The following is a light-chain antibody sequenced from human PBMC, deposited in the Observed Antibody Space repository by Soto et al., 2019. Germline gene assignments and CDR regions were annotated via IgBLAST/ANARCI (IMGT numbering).Light chain of an antibody. CDR1: SSNIGSNT. CDR3: AAWDDSLNGFYV. Sequence: QSVLTQPPSASGTPGQRVTISCSGSSSNIGSNTVNRYQQLPGTAPKLLIYSNNQRPSGVPDRFSGSKSGTSASLAISGLQSEDEADYYCAAWDDSLNGFYVFGTGTKLTVL. CDR2: SNN. J-gene: IGLJ1*01. V-gene: IGLV1-44*01.